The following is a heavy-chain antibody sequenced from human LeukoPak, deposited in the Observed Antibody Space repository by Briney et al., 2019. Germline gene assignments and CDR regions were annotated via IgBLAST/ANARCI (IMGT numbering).Heavy chain of an antibody. D-gene: IGHD6-13*01. CDR1: GGSINNYY. CDR2: IYYTGST. V-gene: IGHV4-59*08. Sequence: SETLSLTCTVSGGSINNYYWNWIPQPPGKGREWIVYIYYTGSTNYNPSLKSRVTMSVDTSKNHFSLNLRAVTPADTAVYCCVRNLSPEQLVLNLWGQGTLVTVLS. CDR3: VRNLSPEQLVLNL. J-gene: IGHJ5*02.